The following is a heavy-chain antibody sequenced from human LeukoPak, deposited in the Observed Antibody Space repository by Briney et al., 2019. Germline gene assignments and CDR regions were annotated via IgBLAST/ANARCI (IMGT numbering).Heavy chain of an antibody. Sequence: SETLSLTCSVSGASISSRDHYWAWIRQPPGKGLEWIGSVYFSGSTYYKASLKSRLTISVDTPKNQFSLTLKSVTAADTSVYYCARGVEMWSYFDSWGQGTPVIVS. J-gene: IGHJ4*02. D-gene: IGHD2-21*01. CDR2: VYFSGST. CDR3: ARGVEMWSYFDS. CDR1: GASISSRDHY. V-gene: IGHV4-39*01.